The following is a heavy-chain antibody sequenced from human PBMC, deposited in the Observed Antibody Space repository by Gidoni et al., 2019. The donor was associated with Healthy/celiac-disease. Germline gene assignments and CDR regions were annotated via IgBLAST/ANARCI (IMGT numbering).Heavy chain of an antibody. J-gene: IGHJ4*02. CDR2: INHSGST. CDR1: GGSFSGYY. CDR3: ARGPFHFDWLFDY. V-gene: IGHV4-34*01. D-gene: IGHD3-9*01. Sequence: QVQLQQWGAGLLKPSETLSLTCAVSGGSFSGYYWSWIRQPPGKGLEWIGEINHSGSTNYNPSLKSRVTISVDTSKNQFSLKLSSVTAADTAVYYCARGPFHFDWLFDYWGQGTLVTVSS.